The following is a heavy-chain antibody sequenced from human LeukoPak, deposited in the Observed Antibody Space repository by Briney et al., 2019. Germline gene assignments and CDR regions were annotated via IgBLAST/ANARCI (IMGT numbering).Heavy chain of an antibody. CDR1: GFTFSSYW. CDR2: INSDGRTT. CDR3: ARDYFGYSGYDP. J-gene: IGHJ5*02. V-gene: IGHV3-74*01. Sequence: PGGSLRLSCGASGFTFSSYWMHWVRQAPGKGLVWVSRINSDGRTTNYADSVKGRFTISRDNAKNTLYLQMNSLRAEDTAVYYCARDYFGYSGYDPTGQGTLVTVSS. D-gene: IGHD5-12*01.